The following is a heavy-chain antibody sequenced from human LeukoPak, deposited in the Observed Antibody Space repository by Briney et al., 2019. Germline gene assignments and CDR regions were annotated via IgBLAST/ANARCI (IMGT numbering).Heavy chain of an antibody. Sequence: GGSLRLSCAASGFTFSSYAMHWVRQAPGKGLEWVAVISYDGSNKYYADSVKGRFTISRDNSKNTLYLQMNSLRAEDTAVYYCARDGTYYDSSGLSDYWGQGTLVTVSS. CDR2: ISYDGSNK. CDR3: ARDGTYYDSSGLSDY. CDR1: GFTFSSYA. J-gene: IGHJ4*02. V-gene: IGHV3-30-3*01. D-gene: IGHD3-22*01.